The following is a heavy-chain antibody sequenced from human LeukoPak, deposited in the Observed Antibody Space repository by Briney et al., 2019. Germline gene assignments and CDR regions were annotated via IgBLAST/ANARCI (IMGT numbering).Heavy chain of an antibody. D-gene: IGHD6-6*01. V-gene: IGHV4-59*01. CDR3: ASASSSIAARGLDY. Sequence: PSETLSLTCTVSGGSISSYYWSWIRQPPGKGLEWIGYIYYSGSTNYNPSLKSRVTISVDTSKNQFSLKLSSVTAADTAVYYCASASSSIAARGLDYWGQGTLVTVSS. J-gene: IGHJ4*02. CDR2: IYYSGST. CDR1: GGSISSYY.